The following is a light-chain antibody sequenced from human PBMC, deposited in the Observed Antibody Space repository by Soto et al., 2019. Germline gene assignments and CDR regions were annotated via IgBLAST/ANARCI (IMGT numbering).Light chain of an antibody. CDR1: QSVSSSY. CDR3: QHYQSGHPIT. CDR2: GAY. Sequence: EIVLTQSPGTLSLSPGERATLSCRASQSVSSSYLAWYKKKPGQAPRLLIYGAYSRATGIPDRFSGSGSGTDFTLTISRLEPEDFALYSCQHYQSGHPITFGQGTRLEIK. V-gene: IGKV3-20*01. J-gene: IGKJ5*01.